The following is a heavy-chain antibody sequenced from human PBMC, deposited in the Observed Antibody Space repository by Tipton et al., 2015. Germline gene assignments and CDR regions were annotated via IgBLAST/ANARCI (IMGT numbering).Heavy chain of an antibody. D-gene: IGHD3-10*01. CDR3: ARGLLLWFGMSDY. J-gene: IGHJ4*02. CDR2: FFHSGNT. V-gene: IGHV4-38-2*01. CDR1: AYSISSGYY. Sequence: TLSLTCAVSAYSISSGYYWSWIRQPPGKGLEWIGSFFHSGNTFHNPSLRSRVIISVDTSKNQISLKLNSVTAADTAVYYCARGLLLWFGMSDYWGRGTLVTVSS.